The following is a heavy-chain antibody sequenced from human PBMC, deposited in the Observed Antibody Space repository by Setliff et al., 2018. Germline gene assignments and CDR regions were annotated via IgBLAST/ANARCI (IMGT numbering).Heavy chain of an antibody. Sequence: SETLSLTCTVYGGSFSNYYWSWIRQPPGKGLEWIGEINHSGSTNYNPSLKSRLTISVDASTNQFSLKLYSVTAADTALYYCRQAVVGRDVFDIWGQGTVVTVSS. CDR3: RQAVVGRDVFDI. CDR2: INHSGST. D-gene: IGHD1-1*01. V-gene: IGHV4-34*01. CDR1: GGSFSNYY. J-gene: IGHJ3*02.